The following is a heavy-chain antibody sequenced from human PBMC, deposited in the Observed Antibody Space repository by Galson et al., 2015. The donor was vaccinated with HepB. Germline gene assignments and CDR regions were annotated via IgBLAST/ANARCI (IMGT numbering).Heavy chain of an antibody. Sequence: SVKVSCKASGGTFSSYAISWVRQAPGQGLEWMGGIIPIFGTANYAQKFQGRVTITADESTSTAYMELSSLRSEDTAVYYCARGRYDFSQRGAFDIWGQGTMVTVSS. V-gene: IGHV1-69*13. CDR2: IIPIFGTA. J-gene: IGHJ3*02. CDR3: ARGRYDFSQRGAFDI. CDR1: GGTFSSYA. D-gene: IGHD3-3*01.